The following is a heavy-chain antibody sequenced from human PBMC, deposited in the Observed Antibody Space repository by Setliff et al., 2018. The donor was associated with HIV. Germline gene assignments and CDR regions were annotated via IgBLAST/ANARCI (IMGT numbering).Heavy chain of an antibody. V-gene: IGHV4-59*08. CDR3: ARGRGDY. CDR1: GGSISSYY. CDR2: IYYSGST. Sequence: SETLSLTCTVSGGSISSYYWSWIRQPPGKGLEWIGYIYYSGSTNYNPSLKSRVTISVNTSKNQFSLRLSSVTAADTAVYYCARGRGDYWGQGTLVTVSS. J-gene: IGHJ4*02.